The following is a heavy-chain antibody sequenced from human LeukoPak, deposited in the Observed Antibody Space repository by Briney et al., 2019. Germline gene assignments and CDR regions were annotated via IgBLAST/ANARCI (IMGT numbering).Heavy chain of an antibody. D-gene: IGHD3-3*01. CDR2: ISSSSSYI. CDR1: GFTFSSYS. J-gene: IGHJ4*02. CDR3: AKVFTIFGVVTIWIDY. Sequence: GGSLRLSCAASGFTFSSYSMNWVRQAPGKGLEWVSSISSSSSYIYYADSVKGRFTISRDNSKNTLYLQMNSLRAEDTAVYYCAKVFTIFGVVTIWIDYWGQGTLVTVSS. V-gene: IGHV3-21*01.